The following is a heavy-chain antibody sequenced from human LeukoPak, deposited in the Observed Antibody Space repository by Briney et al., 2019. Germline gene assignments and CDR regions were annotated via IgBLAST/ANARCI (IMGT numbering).Heavy chain of an antibody. J-gene: IGHJ6*02. D-gene: IGHD1-26*01. CDR2: ISSSSSYI. CDR3: ARDGTVGATAADYYYYGMDV. CDR1: GFTFSSYS. Sequence: GGSLRLSCAASGFTFSSYSMNWVRQAPGKGLEWVSSISSSSSYIYYADSVKGRFTISRDNAKNSLYLQMNSLRAEDTAVYYCARDGTVGATAADYYYYGMDVWGQGTTVTVSS. V-gene: IGHV3-21*01.